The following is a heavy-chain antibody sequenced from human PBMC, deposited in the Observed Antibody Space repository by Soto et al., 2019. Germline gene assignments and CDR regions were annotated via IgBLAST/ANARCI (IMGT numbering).Heavy chain of an antibody. CDR3: ARWGGGYCSSTSCPRYYYYGMDV. CDR1: GGSISSYY. CDR2: IYYSGST. D-gene: IGHD2-2*01. V-gene: IGHV4-59*01. J-gene: IGHJ6*02. Sequence: PSETLSLTCTVSGGSISSYYWSWIRQPPGKGLEWIGYIYYSGSTNYNPSLKSRVTISVDTSENQFSLKLSSVTAADTALYYCARWGGGYCSSTSCPRYYYYGMDVWGQGTTVTVSS.